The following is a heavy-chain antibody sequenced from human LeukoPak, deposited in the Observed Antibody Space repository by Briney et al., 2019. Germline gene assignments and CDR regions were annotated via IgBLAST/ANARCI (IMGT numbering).Heavy chain of an antibody. CDR2: IYYSGNT. CDR3: ARGRSATWFDP. Sequence: SQTLSLTCTVSGGSISSGGYYWSWIRRHPGKGLEWIGYIYYSGNTYYNPSLKSRVTISVDTSKNQFSLKLSSVTAADTAVYYCARGRSATWFDPWGQGTLVTVSS. CDR1: GGSISSGGYY. V-gene: IGHV4-31*03. J-gene: IGHJ5*02.